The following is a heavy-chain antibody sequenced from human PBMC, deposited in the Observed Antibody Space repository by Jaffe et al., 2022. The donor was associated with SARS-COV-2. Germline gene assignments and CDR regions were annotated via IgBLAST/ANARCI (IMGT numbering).Heavy chain of an antibody. CDR2: LYLRGRT. V-gene: IGHV4-39*01. CDR3: AKQITNWFDP. J-gene: IGHJ5*02. Sequence: QLQLQESGPGLVKPSETLSLTCTVSGDSITTASNHWGWVRQPPGKGLEWIGSLYLRGRTFYNDSLKSRVTISVDTSKNQYSLTVTSVTAADTAVYYCAKQITNWFDPWGQGILVTVSS. CDR1: GDSITTASNH.